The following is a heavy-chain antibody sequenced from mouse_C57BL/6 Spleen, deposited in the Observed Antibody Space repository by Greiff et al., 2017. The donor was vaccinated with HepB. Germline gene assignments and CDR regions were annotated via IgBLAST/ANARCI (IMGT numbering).Heavy chain of an antibody. D-gene: IGHD1-1*01. V-gene: IGHV1-82*01. CDR2: IYPGDGDT. Sequence: VKLQQSGPELVKPGASVKISCKASGYAFSSSWMNWVKQRPGKGLEWIGRIYPGDGDTNYNGKFKGKATLTADKSSSTAYMQLSSLTSEDSAVYFCARWEFITTVRYFDVWGTGTTVTVSS. CDR3: ARWEFITTVRYFDV. J-gene: IGHJ1*03. CDR1: GYAFSSSW.